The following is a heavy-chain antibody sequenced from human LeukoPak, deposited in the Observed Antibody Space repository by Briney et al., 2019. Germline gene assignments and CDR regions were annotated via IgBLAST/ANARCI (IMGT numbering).Heavy chain of an antibody. Sequence: PGGSLRLSCTASGFTFSSYSMNWVRHAPGKGLVWVSRINSDGSSTSYADSVKGRFTISRDNAKNTLYLQMNSLRAEDTAVYYCVDGDYNDWGQGTLVTVSS. CDR2: INSDGSST. D-gene: IGHD4-17*01. CDR1: GFTFSSYS. J-gene: IGHJ4*02. V-gene: IGHV3-74*01. CDR3: VDGDYND.